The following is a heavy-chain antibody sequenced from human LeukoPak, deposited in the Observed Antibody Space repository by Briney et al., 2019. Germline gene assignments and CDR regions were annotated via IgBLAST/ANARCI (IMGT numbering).Heavy chain of an antibody. D-gene: IGHD6-13*01. CDR2: IYYSGST. Sequence: SETLSLTCTVSGGSISSYYWSWIRQPPGKGLEWIGYIYYSGSTNYNPSLKSRVTISVDRSKNQFSLKLSSVTAADTAVYYCARMPLSGSSWGHYYYYMDVWGKGTTVTVSS. V-gene: IGHV4-59*12. CDR3: ARMPLSGSSWGHYYYYMDV. CDR1: GGSISSYY. J-gene: IGHJ6*03.